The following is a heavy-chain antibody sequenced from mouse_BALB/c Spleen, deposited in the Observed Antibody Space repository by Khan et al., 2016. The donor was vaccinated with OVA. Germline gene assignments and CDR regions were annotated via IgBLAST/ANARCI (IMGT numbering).Heavy chain of an antibody. CDR3: ARGGYGTSFAF. CDR2: IDPSDNKT. CDR1: GYTFTSFW. V-gene: IGHV1-61*01. J-gene: IGHJ3*01. Sequence: QVQLQQPGAELVRPGASVKLSCKASGYTFTSFWMNWVKLRPGQSLEWIGMIDPSDNKTHYNQMFKDKATLTVDKSSNTAYMQRSSLTSEDSAVYCCARGGYGTSFAFWGQGTLVTVSP. D-gene: IGHD2-1*01.